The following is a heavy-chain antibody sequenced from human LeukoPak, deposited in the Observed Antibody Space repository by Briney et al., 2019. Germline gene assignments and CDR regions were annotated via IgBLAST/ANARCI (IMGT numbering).Heavy chain of an antibody. CDR3: AKDRTNYYDSSGY. J-gene: IGHJ4*02. CDR2: ISGRGGST. Sequence: GGSLRLSCAASGFTFSSYAMSWVRQAPGKGLEWVSAISGRGGSTYYADSVKGRFTISRDNSKNTLYLQMNSLRAEDTAVYYCAKDRTNYYDSSGYWGQGTLVTVSS. V-gene: IGHV3-23*01. D-gene: IGHD3-22*01. CDR1: GFTFSSYA.